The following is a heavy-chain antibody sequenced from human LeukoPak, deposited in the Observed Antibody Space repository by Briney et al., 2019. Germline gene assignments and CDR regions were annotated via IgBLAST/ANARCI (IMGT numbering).Heavy chain of an antibody. CDR3: AKDFYGSADRGAFDI. V-gene: IGHV3-23*01. CDR2: ISGSGDRT. J-gene: IGHJ3*02. Sequence: GGSLRLSCAASGFTFSSYEMNWVRQAPGKGLEWVSVISGSGDRTYHADSVKGRFSISRDNSKNTLYLQMNSLRVDDTAVYYCAKDFYGSADRGAFDIWGQGTMVTVSS. CDR1: GFTFSSYE. D-gene: IGHD3-10*01.